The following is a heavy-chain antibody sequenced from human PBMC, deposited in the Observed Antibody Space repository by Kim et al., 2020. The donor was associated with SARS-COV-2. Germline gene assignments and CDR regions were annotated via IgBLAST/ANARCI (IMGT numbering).Heavy chain of an antibody. V-gene: IGHV3-49*04. CDR3: ARRDCNGGTCYQGDF. CDR2: IRGKPYGGTT. J-gene: IGHJ4*02. CDR1: GFTFGDYA. Sequence: GGSLRLSCTTSGFTFGDYAMNWVRQAPGKGLEWLGFIRGKPYGGTTEYAASVNGRFTISRDDSKGIAYLQMNSLKTEDTAVYYCARRDCNGGTCYQGDFWGQGTLVIVSS. D-gene: IGHD2-15*01.